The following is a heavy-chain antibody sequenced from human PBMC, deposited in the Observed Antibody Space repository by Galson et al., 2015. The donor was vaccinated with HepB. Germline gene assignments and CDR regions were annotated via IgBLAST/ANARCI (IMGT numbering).Heavy chain of an antibody. D-gene: IGHD1-7*01. CDR2: ISARGDYI. J-gene: IGHJ4*02. CDR1: GFIFNNYV. Sequence: SLRLSCAASGFIFNNYVMSWVRQAPGRGLEWVSGISARGDYIDYADSVKGRFTISRDNSKNMLYLQIYSLRAEDTALYYCAKDIVDHGWNWEGFDCWGQGTLVTVSS. V-gene: IGHV3-23*01. CDR3: AKDIVDHGWNWEGFDC.